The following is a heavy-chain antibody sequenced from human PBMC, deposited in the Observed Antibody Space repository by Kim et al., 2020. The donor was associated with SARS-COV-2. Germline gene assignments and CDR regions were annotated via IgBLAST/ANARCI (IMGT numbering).Heavy chain of an antibody. J-gene: IGHJ4*02. CDR1: GFTFSSYS. V-gene: IGHV3-21*01. Sequence: GGSLRLSCAASGFTFSSYSMNWVRQAPGKGLEWVSSISSSSSYIYYADSVKGRFTISRDNAKNSLYLQMNSLRAEDTAVYYCARMREGSGYSTFDYWGQGTLVTVSS. CDR3: ARMREGSGYSTFDY. CDR2: ISSSSSYI. D-gene: IGHD3-22*01.